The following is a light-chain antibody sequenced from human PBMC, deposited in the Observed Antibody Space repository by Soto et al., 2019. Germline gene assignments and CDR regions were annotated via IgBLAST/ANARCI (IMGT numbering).Light chain of an antibody. CDR3: QPSYSTPNT. CDR2: AAS. CDR1: QSISSY. V-gene: IGKV1-39*01. Sequence: DIQMTQSPSSLSASVGDRVTITCRASQSISSYLNWYQQKAGNAPKLLIYAASSLQSGVPSRFSGSGSGTDFTLTISSLQPEDFATYYCQPSYSTPNTFGQGTKLEIK. J-gene: IGKJ2*01.